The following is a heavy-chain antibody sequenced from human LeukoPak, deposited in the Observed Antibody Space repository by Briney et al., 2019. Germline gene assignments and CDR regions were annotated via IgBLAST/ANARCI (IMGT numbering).Heavy chain of an antibody. Sequence: GGSLRLSCAAPGFTFSSYGMHWVRQAPGKGLEWVAFIRYDGSNKYYADSVKGRFTISRDNSKNTLYLQMNSLRAEDTAVYYCAKVAAAGYYYYYYYMDVWGKGTTVTVSS. V-gene: IGHV3-30*02. D-gene: IGHD6-13*01. CDR3: AKVAAAGYYYYYYYMDV. CDR2: IRYDGSNK. J-gene: IGHJ6*03. CDR1: GFTFSSYG.